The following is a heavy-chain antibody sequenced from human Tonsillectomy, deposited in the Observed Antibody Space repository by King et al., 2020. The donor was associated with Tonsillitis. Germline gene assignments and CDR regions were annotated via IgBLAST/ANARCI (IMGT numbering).Heavy chain of an antibody. CDR3: ARDGGYYDSSGYREKFDY. J-gene: IGHJ4*02. CDR1: GYTFTSYG. V-gene: IGHV1-18*04. Sequence: VQLVESGAEVKKSGASVKVSCKASGYTFTSYGISWVRQAPGQGLEWMGWISAYNGNTNYAQKLQGRVTMTTDTSTSTAYMELRSLRSDDTAVYYCARDGGYYDSSGYREKFDYWGQGTLVTVSS. CDR2: ISAYNGNT. D-gene: IGHD3-22*01.